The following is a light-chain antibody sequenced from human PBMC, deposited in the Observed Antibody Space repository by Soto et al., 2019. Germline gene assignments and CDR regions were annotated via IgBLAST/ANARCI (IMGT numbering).Light chain of an antibody. CDR3: QQYDSLPLT. V-gene: IGKV1-33*01. CDR1: QGISSY. J-gene: IGKJ4*01. Sequence: QRTQSPASLSASVGDRVTITCQAGQGISSYLEWYQRKPGKAPKLLIYDASNLETGVPSRFSGSGSGTDFTFTISSLQPEDIATYYCQQYDSLPLTFGEGTKVDI. CDR2: DAS.